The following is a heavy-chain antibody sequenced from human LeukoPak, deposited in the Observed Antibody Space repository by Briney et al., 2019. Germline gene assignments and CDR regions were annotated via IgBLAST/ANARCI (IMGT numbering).Heavy chain of an antibody. D-gene: IGHD5-18*01. J-gene: IGHJ3*02. CDR2: INPSGGST. V-gene: IGHV1-46*01. CDR3: ARSLLDTDDAFDI. Sequence: ASVKVSCKTSGYTFTSYYMHWVRQAPGQGLEWMGIINPSGGSTSYAQKFQGRVTMTRDTPTSTVYMELSSLRSEDTAVYYCARSLLDTDDAFDIWGQGTMVTVSS. CDR1: GYTFTSYY.